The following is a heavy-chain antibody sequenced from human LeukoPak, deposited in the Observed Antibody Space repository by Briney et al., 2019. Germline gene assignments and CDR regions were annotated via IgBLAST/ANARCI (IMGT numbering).Heavy chain of an antibody. CDR2: ILASGSPT. D-gene: IGHD2-8*01. CDR1: GFNFNSYT. Sequence: GGSLRLSCAASGFNFNSYTMNWVRQAPGKGLQWVANILASGSPTYYADSVKGRFIISRDNSKNTVYLQMNSLRVEDTAIYYCAEDLRPDGVDNFDHWGQGILVTVSS. V-gene: IGHV3-23*01. J-gene: IGHJ4*02. CDR3: AEDLRPDGVDNFDH.